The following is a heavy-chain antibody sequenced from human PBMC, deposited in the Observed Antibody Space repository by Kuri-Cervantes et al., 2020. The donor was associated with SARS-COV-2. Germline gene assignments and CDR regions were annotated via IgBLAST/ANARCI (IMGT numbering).Heavy chain of an antibody. Sequence: LSLTCAASGFTFSSYAMHWVRQAPGKGLERVAVISYDGSNKYYADSVKGRFTISRDNSKNTLYLQMNSLRAEDTAVYYCARDPDDILTGPFDYWGQGTLVSVSS. CDR1: GFTFSSYA. CDR3: ARDPDDILTGPFDY. J-gene: IGHJ4*02. V-gene: IGHV3-30*04. D-gene: IGHD3-9*01. CDR2: ISYDGSNK.